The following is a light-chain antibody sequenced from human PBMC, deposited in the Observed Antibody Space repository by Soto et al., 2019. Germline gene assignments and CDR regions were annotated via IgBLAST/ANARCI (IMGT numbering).Light chain of an antibody. CDR2: DVR. J-gene: IGLJ1*01. V-gene: IGLV2-14*01. CDR3: SSYTTISTYV. Sequence: QSALAQPASVSGSPGQSITISCTGTSRDVGGYNYVSWYQQHPGKAPKLMIYDVRNRPSGVSNRFSGSKSVNTASLTISGPQAEDGVDYYCSSYTTISTYVFGIGTKVTVL. CDR1: SRDVGGYNY.